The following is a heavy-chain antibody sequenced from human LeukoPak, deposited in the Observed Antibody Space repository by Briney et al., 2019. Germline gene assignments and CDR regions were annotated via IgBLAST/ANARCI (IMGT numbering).Heavy chain of an antibody. CDR1: GGTLRSHG. J-gene: IGHJ3*01. CDR2: IIPFFETT. Sequence: SVKVSCRASGGTLRSHGLIWVRQAPGQGLEWMGRIIPFFETTIYAQKFHGRVTITADKSTSTVYMELSSLRSDDTAVYYCAREGLNYYGDFVSAFDVWGQGTLVTVSS. D-gene: IGHD4-17*01. V-gene: IGHV1-69*06. CDR3: AREGLNYYGDFVSAFDV.